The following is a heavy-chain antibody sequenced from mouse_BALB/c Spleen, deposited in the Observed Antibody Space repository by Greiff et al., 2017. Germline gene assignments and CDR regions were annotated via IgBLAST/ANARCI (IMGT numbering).Heavy chain of an antibody. CDR1: GFTFSSYG. D-gene: IGHD1-2*01. CDR2: ISSGGSYT. Sequence: EVHLVESGGDLVKPGGSLKLSCAASGFTFSSYGMSWVRQTPDKRLEWVATISSGGSYTYYPDSVKGRFTISRDNAKNTLYLQMSSLRSEDTALYYCAQDPHYYGSFAYWGQGTLVTVSA. J-gene: IGHJ3*01. V-gene: IGHV5-6*01. CDR3: AQDPHYYGSFAY.